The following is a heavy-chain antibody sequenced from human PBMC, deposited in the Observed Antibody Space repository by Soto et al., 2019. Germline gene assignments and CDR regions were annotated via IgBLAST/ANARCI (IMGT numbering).Heavy chain of an antibody. D-gene: IGHD2-8*02. V-gene: IGHV4-39*02. CDR2: IYYSGST. CDR3: AREFVVTFAFPGGWFDP. Sequence: QLQLQESGPGLVKPSETLSLTCTVSGGSISSSSYYWGWIRQPPGKGLEWIGSIYYSGSTYYNPSLKSRVTISVDTSKNQFSLKLSSVTAADTAVYYCAREFVVTFAFPGGWFDPWGQGTLVTVSS. J-gene: IGHJ5*02. CDR1: GGSISSSSYY.